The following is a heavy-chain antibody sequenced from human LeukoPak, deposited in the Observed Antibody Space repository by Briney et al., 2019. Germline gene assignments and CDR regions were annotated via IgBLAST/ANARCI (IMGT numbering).Heavy chain of an antibody. Sequence: PSETLSLTCTVSGASIRSSTFYWGWIRQPPGKGLEWIGSIYYNGGTYYNRSPKSRVTISVDTSKNQFSLKLTSVTAADTAVYYCARTSARGSYSIDYWGQGTLVTVSS. D-gene: IGHD1-26*01. CDR3: ARTSARGSYSIDY. CDR1: GASIRSSTFY. J-gene: IGHJ4*02. V-gene: IGHV4-39*01. CDR2: IYYNGGT.